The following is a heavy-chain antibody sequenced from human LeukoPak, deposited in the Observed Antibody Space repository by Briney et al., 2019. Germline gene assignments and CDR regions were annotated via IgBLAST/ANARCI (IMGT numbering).Heavy chain of an antibody. D-gene: IGHD1-1*01. CDR1: GGSISSGGNY. V-gene: IGHV4-31*03. J-gene: IGHJ4*02. CDR3: ARRVGKYPTYYFDY. CDR2: IYYTGST. Sequence: SQTLSLACTVSGGSISSGGNYWSWIRQHPGKGLEWIGYIYYTGSTNNNPSLKSRITLSVDTSKNQFSLRLSSVTAADTAVYYCARRVGKYPTYYFDYWGQGTLVTVSS.